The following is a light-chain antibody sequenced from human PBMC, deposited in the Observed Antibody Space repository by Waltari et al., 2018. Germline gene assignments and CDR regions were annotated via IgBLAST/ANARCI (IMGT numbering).Light chain of an antibody. V-gene: IGKV1-17*01. CDR3: LQFNSNPPT. CDR2: AAS. CDR1: QGISTY. Sequence: DIQMTQSPSSLSASAGDRVTITCRASQGISTYLNWYQQKPGKAPKRLIYAASILESGVPSRFSGSGSGTDFTLIISSLQPEDFATYYCLQFNSNPPTFGGGTKIEIK. J-gene: IGKJ4*01.